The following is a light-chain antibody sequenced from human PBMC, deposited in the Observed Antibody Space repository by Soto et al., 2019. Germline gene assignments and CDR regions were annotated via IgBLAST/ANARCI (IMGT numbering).Light chain of an antibody. J-gene: IGLJ2*01. CDR3: SSFSSITREV. CDR2: EVS. Sequence: QSVLTQPASVSGSPGQSITISCTGTSSDVGGYSYVSWYQQHPGKTPKLMIYEVSNRPSGVSHRFSGSKSGNTASLTISGLQTEDEADYYCSSFSSITREVFGGGTKPTVL. V-gene: IGLV2-14*01. CDR1: SSDVGGYSY.